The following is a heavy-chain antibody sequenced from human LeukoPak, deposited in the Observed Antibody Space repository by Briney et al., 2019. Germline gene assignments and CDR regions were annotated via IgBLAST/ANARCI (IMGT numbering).Heavy chain of an antibody. Sequence: ASVKVSCKASGYTFTSYDVNWVRQATGQGLEWMGWMNPISGDTGYALKFQGRVTMTRNTSISTAYMELSSLRSEDTAVYYCARNSYGSEIDYWGQGTLVTVSS. CDR3: ARNSYGSEIDY. J-gene: IGHJ4*02. D-gene: IGHD5-18*01. CDR2: MNPISGDT. V-gene: IGHV1-8*01. CDR1: GYTFTSYD.